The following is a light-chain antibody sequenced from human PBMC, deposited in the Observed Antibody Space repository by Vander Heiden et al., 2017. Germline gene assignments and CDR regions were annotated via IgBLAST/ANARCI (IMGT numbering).Light chain of an antibody. J-gene: IGKJ4*01. V-gene: IGKV1-8*01. Sequence: AIRITQSPSSLSASTGDRVTITCRASQGISSYLAWYQQKPGKAPKLLIYAASTLQSGVPSRFSGSGYGTDFTLTISCRQSEDFAAYYCQQHDCYPPRTFGGGTKVEIK. CDR3: QQHDCYPPRT. CDR2: AAS. CDR1: QGISSY.